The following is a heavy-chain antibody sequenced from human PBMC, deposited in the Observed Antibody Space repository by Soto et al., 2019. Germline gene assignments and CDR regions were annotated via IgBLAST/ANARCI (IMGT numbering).Heavy chain of an antibody. J-gene: IGHJ6*03. CDR2: IYYSGST. Sequence: SETLSLTCTVSGGSFSSSSYYWGWIRQPPGKGLEWIGSIYYSGSTYYNPSLKSRVTISVDTSKNQFSLKLSSVTAADTAVYYCARPSVPAVVVPAAMTYYYYYYMDVWGKGTTVTVSS. D-gene: IGHD2-2*01. V-gene: IGHV4-39*01. CDR3: ARPSVPAVVVPAAMTYYYYYYMDV. CDR1: GGSFSSSSYY.